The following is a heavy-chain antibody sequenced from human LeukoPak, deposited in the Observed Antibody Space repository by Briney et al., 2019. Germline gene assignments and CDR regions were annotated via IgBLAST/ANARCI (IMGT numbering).Heavy chain of an antibody. CDR3: AKDRRATTRYYFDC. J-gene: IGHJ4*02. CDR1: GFTVSSNY. D-gene: IGHD1-26*01. Sequence: PGGSLRLSCAASGFTVSSNYMSWVRQAPGKGLEWVSVIYSGGSTYYADSVKGRFTISRDNSKNTLYLQMNSLRAEDTAVYYCAKDRRATTRYYFDCWGQGTLVTVSS. V-gene: IGHV3-66*01. CDR2: IYSGGST.